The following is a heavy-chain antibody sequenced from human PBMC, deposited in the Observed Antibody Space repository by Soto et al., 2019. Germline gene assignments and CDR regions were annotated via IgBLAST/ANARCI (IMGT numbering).Heavy chain of an antibody. CDR3: GRGNDYGGKKRVDY. CDR2: ISYDGSNK. J-gene: IGHJ4*02. Sequence: QVQLVESGGGVVQPGRSLRLSCAASGFTFNSYAMNWVRQAAGKGLEWVAVISYDGSNKYYADSVKGRFTISRDNSKNTVYLQMNSLGVEDTAVYYCGRGNDYGGKKRVDYWGQGTLVTVSS. V-gene: IGHV3-30-3*01. D-gene: IGHD4-17*01. CDR1: GFTFNSYA.